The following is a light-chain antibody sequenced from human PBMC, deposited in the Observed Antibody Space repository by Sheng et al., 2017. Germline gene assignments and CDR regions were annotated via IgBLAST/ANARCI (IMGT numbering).Light chain of an antibody. CDR3: SSFTSTSTLV. J-gene: IGLJ2*01. V-gene: IGLV2-14*03. Sequence: QSALTQPASVSGSPGQSITVSCSGTSSDVGAYNSVSWYQQHPGKVPKLIIYDVSNRPSGVSNRFSGSKSGNTASLTISGLQAEDEADYYCSSFTSTSTLVFGGGTKLTVL. CDR1: SSDVGAYNS. CDR2: DVS.